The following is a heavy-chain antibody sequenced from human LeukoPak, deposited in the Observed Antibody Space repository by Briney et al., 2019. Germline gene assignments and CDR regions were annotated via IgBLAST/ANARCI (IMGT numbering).Heavy chain of an antibody. CDR3: AREGRGIAVAGTPV. CDR1: GGTFSSYA. D-gene: IGHD6-19*01. Sequence: SVKVSCKASGGTFSSYAISWVRQAPGQGLEWMGGIIPIFGIANYAQKFQGRVTITADESTSTAYMELSSLRSEDTAVYYCAREGRGIAVAGTPVWGQGTMVTVSS. J-gene: IGHJ3*01. CDR2: IIPIFGIA. V-gene: IGHV1-69*01.